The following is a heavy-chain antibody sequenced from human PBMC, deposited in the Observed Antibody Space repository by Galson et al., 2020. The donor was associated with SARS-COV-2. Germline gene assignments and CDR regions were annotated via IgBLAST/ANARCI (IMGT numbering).Heavy chain of an antibody. CDR1: GGSISSSNYY. CDR3: ARQILTGCYSFYYFDY. J-gene: IGHJ4*02. D-gene: IGHD3-9*01. V-gene: IGHV4-39*01. CDR2: SYYSGSG. Sequence: SETLSLTCSVSGGSISSSNYYWGWVRQPPGKGLEWIGSSYYSGSGYYNPSLTSRLTISVDTSKNQFFMKLTSVTAADTAVYYCARQILTGCYSFYYFDYWGQGALITVSS.